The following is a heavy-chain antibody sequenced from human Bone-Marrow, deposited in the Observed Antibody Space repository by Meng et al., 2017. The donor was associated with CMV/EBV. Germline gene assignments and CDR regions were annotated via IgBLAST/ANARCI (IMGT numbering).Heavy chain of an antibody. Sequence: GESLKISCAASGFTFSSYAMTWVRQAPGKGLEWVSGISGAGTNYADSVKGRFTISRDNSKNTLFLQMNCLRAEDTAVYYCAKEVFYYGDWGQGTLVTVSS. CDR3: AKEVFYYGD. J-gene: IGHJ4*02. V-gene: IGHV3-23*01. CDR1: GFTFSSYA. D-gene: IGHD3-10*01. CDR2: ISGAGT.